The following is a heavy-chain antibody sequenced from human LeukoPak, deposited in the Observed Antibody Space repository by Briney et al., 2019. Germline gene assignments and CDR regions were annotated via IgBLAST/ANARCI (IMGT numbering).Heavy chain of an antibody. CDR3: ARGGKQPQDY. J-gene: IGHJ4*02. V-gene: IGHV1-18*01. CDR1: GYTFTNYG. Sequence: ASVKVSCKASGYTFTNYGISWVRQAPGQGPKWMGWISAYNGNTNYAQKFQGRVTMTTDTSTSTAYMELRSLRSGDTAVYYCARGGKQPQDYWGQGTLVTVSS. CDR2: ISAYNGNT.